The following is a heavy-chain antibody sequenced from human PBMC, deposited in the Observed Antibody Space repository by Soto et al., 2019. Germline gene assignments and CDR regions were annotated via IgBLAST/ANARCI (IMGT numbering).Heavy chain of an antibody. D-gene: IGHD3-22*01. CDR1: GGSFSGYY. J-gene: IGHJ4*02. V-gene: IGHV4-34*01. Sequence: QVQLQQWGAGLLKPSETLSLTCAVYGGSFSGYYWSWIRQPPGKGLEWIGEINHSGSTNYNPSLKSRVTISVDTSKNQFSLKLSSVTAADTAVYYCARGYYYDSSGYYYYFDYWGQGTLVTVSS. CDR3: ARGYYYDSSGYYYYFDY. CDR2: INHSGST.